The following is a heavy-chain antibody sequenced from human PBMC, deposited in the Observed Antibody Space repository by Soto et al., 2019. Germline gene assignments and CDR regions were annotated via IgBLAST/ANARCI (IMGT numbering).Heavy chain of an antibody. V-gene: IGHV3-23*01. J-gene: IGHJ6*02. CDR1: EFTFSSYA. D-gene: IGHD3-3*01. CDR2: ISGSGGST. Sequence: PGGSLRLSCAASEFTFSSYAMSWVRQAPGKGLEWVSAISGSGGSTYYADSVKGRFTISRDNSKNKLYLQMNSLRAEDTAVYYCAKVTYYVFWSGPQPDYYYYGMDVWGQGTTVTAP. CDR3: AKVTYYVFWSGPQPDYYYYGMDV.